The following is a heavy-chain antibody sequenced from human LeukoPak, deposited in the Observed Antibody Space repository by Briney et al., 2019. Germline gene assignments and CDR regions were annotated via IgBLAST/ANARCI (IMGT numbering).Heavy chain of an antibody. CDR2: TYYRSKWYS. V-gene: IGHV6-1*01. CDR3: ARVGYSSSSFFPPFDY. D-gene: IGHD6-6*01. CDR1: GDSVSSNSAA. Sequence: PSQTLSLTCDISGDSVSSNSAAWNWIRQSPSRGLEWLGRTYYRSKWYSDYAVSVKSRITINPDTSKNQFSLQLNSVTPEDTAVYYCARVGYSSSSFFPPFDYWGQGILVTVSS. J-gene: IGHJ4*02.